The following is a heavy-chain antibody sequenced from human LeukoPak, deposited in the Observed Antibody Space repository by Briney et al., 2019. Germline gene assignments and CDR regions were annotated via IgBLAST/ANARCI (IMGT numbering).Heavy chain of an antibody. Sequence: GGSLRLSCAASGFTFSSYEMNWVRQAPGKGLEWVSYISSSGSTIYYADSVKGRFTTSRDNTKNSLYLQMNSLRAEDTGVYYCARDVLVRPLRYYFDFWGQGALVTVSS. CDR1: GFTFSSYE. V-gene: IGHV3-48*03. CDR2: ISSSGSTI. CDR3: ARDVLVRPLRYYFDF. J-gene: IGHJ4*02. D-gene: IGHD1-1*01.